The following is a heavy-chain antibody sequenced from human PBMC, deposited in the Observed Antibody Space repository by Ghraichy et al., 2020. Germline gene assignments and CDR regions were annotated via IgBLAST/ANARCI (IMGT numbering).Heavy chain of an antibody. V-gene: IGHV3-23*01. CDR3: AKPRETFYYDSRGFSDY. CDR1: GFTFSSYA. D-gene: IGHD3-22*01. J-gene: IGHJ4*02. CDR2: ISGSGGGT. Sequence: GESLNISCAASGFTFSSYAMNWVRQAPGKGLEWVSTISGSGGGTYYADSVKGRFTISRDNSKNTLYLQMNSLRAEDTAVYYCAKPRETFYYDSRGFSDYWGQGTLVTVSS.